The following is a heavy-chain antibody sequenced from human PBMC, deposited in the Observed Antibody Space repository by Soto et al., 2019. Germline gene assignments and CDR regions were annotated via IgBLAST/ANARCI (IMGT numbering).Heavy chain of an antibody. CDR1: GYSFTSYW. J-gene: IGHJ4*02. V-gene: IGHV5-51*01. CDR3: ARGGVAARTFDY. D-gene: IGHD6-6*01. CDR2: IYPDDSDT. Sequence: SLKISCRASGYSFTSYWIAWVRQTPRKGLEWMGIIYPDDSDTRYSPSFQGQVTISADKSITTAYLQWSSMKPSDSAIYYCARGGVAARTFDYWGQGTPVTVSS.